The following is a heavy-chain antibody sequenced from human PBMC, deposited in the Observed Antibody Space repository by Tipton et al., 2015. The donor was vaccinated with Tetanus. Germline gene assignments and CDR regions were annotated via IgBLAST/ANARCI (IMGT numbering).Heavy chain of an antibody. CDR2: IRSSRTI. V-gene: IGHV3-69-1*01. D-gene: IGHD2-8*01. J-gene: IGHJ4*02. Sequence: SLRLSCAASGFTFSDYHMNWVRQAPGKGLEWVSSIRSSRTIYYADSVRGRFTMSRENNKNTVHLQMNSLRAEDTAVYYCVRGGMMYADYWGQGTLVTVSS. CDR3: VRGGMMYADY. CDR1: GFTFSDYH.